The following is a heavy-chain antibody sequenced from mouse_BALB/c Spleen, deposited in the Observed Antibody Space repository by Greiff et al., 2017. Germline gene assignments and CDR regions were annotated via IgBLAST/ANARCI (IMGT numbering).Heavy chain of an antibody. J-gene: IGHJ4*01. Sequence: VQLQQPGAELVRPGASVKLSCKASGYTFTSYWINWVKQRPGQGLEWIGNIYPSDSYTNYNQKFKDKATLTVDKSSSTAYMQLSSPTSEDSAVYYCTRGDYYDYGYAMDCWGQGTSVTVSS. V-gene: IGHV1-69*02. D-gene: IGHD2-4*01. CDR1: GYTFTSYW. CDR3: TRGDYYDYGYAMDC. CDR2: IYPSDSYT.